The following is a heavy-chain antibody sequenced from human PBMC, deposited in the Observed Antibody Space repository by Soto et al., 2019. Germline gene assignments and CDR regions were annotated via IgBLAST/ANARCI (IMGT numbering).Heavy chain of an antibody. CDR3: ARDDYYDTSGYLALFDY. Sequence: GGSLILSCAASGFTFSSYGMNWVRQAPGKGLEWVSYISSSSSTIYYADSVKGRFTISRDNAKNSLYLQMNSLRDEDTAVYYCARDDYYDTSGYLALFDYWGQGTLVTVSS. CDR2: ISSSSSTI. CDR1: GFTFSSYG. J-gene: IGHJ4*02. V-gene: IGHV3-48*02. D-gene: IGHD3-22*01.